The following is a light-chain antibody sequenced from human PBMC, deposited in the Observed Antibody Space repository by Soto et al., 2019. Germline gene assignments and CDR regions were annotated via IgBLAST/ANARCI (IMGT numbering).Light chain of an antibody. V-gene: IGKV1-39*01. CDR2: GAS. CDR3: HQSYSLPQT. CDR1: RRISTS. Sequence: DIQLTQSPSSLSASVGDRVSITCRASRRISTSLNWYQQKPGKAPKLLIHGASTLQSGVPSRISGTGSGTDFTLTISILQPEDFATYFCHQSYSLPQTFGQGTKLEIK. J-gene: IGKJ2*01.